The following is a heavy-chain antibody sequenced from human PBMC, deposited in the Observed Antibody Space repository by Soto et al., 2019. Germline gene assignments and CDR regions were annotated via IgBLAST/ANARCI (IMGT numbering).Heavy chain of an antibody. CDR1: GGSISSGGYY. CDR2: IYYSGST. J-gene: IGHJ4*02. D-gene: IGHD2-8*01. V-gene: IGHV4-31*03. CDR3: ARAREGRYCTNGVCRFFDY. Sequence: SETLSLTCTVSGGSISSGGYYWSWIRQHPGKGLEWTGYIYYSGSTYYNPSLKSRVTISVDTSKNQFSLKLSSVTAADTAVYYCARAREGRYCTNGVCRFFDYWGQGTLVTVSS.